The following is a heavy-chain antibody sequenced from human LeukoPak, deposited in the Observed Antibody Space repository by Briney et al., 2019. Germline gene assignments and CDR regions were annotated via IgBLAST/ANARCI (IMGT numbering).Heavy chain of an antibody. CDR1: GFTFSSYT. CDR2: ISYDGSNK. D-gene: IGHD3-10*01. J-gene: IGHJ4*02. CDR3: AKDHNYYGSGSYYNAEY. Sequence: GGSLRLSCAASGFTFSSYTMHWVRQAPGKGLEWVAVISYDGSNKYYADSVKGRFTISRDNSKNTLYLQMNSLRAEDTAVYYCAKDHNYYGSGSYYNAEYWGQGTLVTVSS. V-gene: IGHV3-30*04.